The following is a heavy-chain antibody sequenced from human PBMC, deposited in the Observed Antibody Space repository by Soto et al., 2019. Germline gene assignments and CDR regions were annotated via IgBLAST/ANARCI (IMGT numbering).Heavy chain of an antibody. D-gene: IGHD3-22*01. CDR3: ARVKYYYDSSGYYGGYFQH. V-gene: IGHV3-53*01. J-gene: IGHJ1*01. Sequence: LRLSCAASGFTVRSNYMSWVRQAPGKGLEWVSIIYSGDSTYYADSVKGRFTISRDNSKNTLYLQMNSLRAEDTAVYYCARVKYYYDSSGYYGGYFQHWGQGTLVTVSS. CDR2: IYSGDST. CDR1: GFTVRSNY.